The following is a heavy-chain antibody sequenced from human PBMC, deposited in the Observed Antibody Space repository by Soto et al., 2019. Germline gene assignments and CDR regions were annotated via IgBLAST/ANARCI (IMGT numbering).Heavy chain of an antibody. D-gene: IGHD3-22*01. Sequence: PSETLSLTCAVYCGSFSGYYWSCIRQPPGKGLEWVVEINHSGSSSYNPSLKSRVTISVDTSKNQFSLKLRSVTAADTAVYYCARGTPSYYYDSSGYYYRNRFDAWGQGTLVTVSS. J-gene: IGHJ5*02. V-gene: IGHV4-34*01. CDR1: CGSFSGYY. CDR2: INHSGSS. CDR3: ARGTPSYYYDSSGYYYRNRFDA.